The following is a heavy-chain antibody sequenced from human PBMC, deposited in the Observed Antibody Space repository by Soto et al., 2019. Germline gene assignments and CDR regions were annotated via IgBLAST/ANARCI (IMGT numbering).Heavy chain of an antibody. D-gene: IGHD5-12*01. CDR2: IYYSGST. V-gene: IGHV4-61*01. CDR1: SGSVSSGSYY. CDR3: ARAHSGYDPLGMDV. Sequence: SETLSLTCPVSSGSVSSGSYYWSWIRQPPGKGLEWIGYIYYSGSTDYNPSLKSRVTISVDTSKKQFSLKLSSVTAADTAVYYCARAHSGYDPLGMDVWGQGTTVTVSS. J-gene: IGHJ6*02.